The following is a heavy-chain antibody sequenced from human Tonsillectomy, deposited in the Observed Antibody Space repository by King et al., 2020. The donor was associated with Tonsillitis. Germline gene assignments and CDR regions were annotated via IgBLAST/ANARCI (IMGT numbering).Heavy chain of an antibody. CDR2: IIPILGIA. J-gene: IGHJ4*02. D-gene: IGHD5-18*01. V-gene: IGHV1-69*04. Sequence: QLVQSGAEVKKPGSSVKVSCKASGGTFSSYAISWVRQAPGQGLEWMGRIIPILGIANYAQKFQGRVTITADKSTSTAYMELSSLRSEDTAVYYCARDQVDTAIVTLDYWGQGTLVTVSS. CDR3: ARDQVDTAIVTLDY. CDR1: GGTFSSYA.